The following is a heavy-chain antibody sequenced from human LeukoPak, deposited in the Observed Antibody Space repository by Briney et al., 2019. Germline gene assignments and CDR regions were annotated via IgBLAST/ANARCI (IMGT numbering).Heavy chain of an antibody. Sequence: LSGGSLRLSCAASGFTFNSYEMNWVRQAPGKGLEWVSYISSSGGTIYYADSVKGRFTISRDNAKHSLYLQMNSLRAEDTAVYYCARDTNWGLDYWDQGTLVTVSS. V-gene: IGHV3-48*03. CDR3: ARDTNWGLDY. J-gene: IGHJ4*02. D-gene: IGHD7-27*01. CDR1: GFTFNSYE. CDR2: ISSSGGTI.